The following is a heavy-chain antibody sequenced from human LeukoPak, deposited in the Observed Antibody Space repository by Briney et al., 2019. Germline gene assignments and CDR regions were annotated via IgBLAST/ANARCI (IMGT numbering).Heavy chain of an antibody. J-gene: IGHJ4*02. V-gene: IGHV4-59*08. Sequence: SETLSLTCTVSGGSISSYHWSWIRQPPGKGLEWIGYIYYSGSTNYNPSLKSRVTISVDTSKNQFSLKLSSVTAADAAVYYCARRAGYFRSGDYFDYWGQGTLVTVSS. D-gene: IGHD2-15*01. CDR1: GGSISSYH. CDR3: ARRAGYFRSGDYFDY. CDR2: IYYSGST.